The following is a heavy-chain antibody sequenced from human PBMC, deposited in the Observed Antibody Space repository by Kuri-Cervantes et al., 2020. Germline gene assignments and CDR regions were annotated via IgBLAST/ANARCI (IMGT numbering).Heavy chain of an antibody. CDR2: IYTSGST. Sequence: ESLKISCAASGGSISSYYWSWIRQPAGKGLEWIGRIYTSGSTNYNPSLKSRVTMSVDTSKNQFSLKLSSVTAADTAVYYCARELGGGSFGIWGQGTLVTVSS. CDR3: ARELGGGSFGI. D-gene: IGHD2-15*01. J-gene: IGHJ4*02. V-gene: IGHV4-4*07. CDR1: GGSISSYY.